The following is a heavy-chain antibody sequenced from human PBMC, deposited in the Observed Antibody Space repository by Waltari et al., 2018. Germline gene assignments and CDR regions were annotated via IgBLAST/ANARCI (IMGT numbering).Heavy chain of an antibody. CDR3: ARIPSTYCSTRLGGTNCYLRFDP. Sequence: QVQLVQSGPEVKKPGASVKVSCKASGYTFINYGIGWVRQAPGQGLEWMGWISGNNGNTNYAQNVQGRITMTTDTSTSTAYMELRSLRLDDTAVYYCARIPSTYCSTRLGGTNCYLRFDPWGQGTLVTVSS. J-gene: IGHJ5*02. CDR1: GYTFINYG. D-gene: IGHD2-2*01. V-gene: IGHV1-18*01. CDR2: ISGNNGNT.